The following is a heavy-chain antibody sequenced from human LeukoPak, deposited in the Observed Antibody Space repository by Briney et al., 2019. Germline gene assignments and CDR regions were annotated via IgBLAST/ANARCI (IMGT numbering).Heavy chain of an antibody. CDR3: ARDHRDITTFDSIDM. D-gene: IGHD3-3*01. Sequence: PGGSLRLSCAASGFTFSTYSMNWVRQAPGKGLEWVSYISSSSSTIYYADSVRGRFTISRDNAKNSLYLQMNSLRDEDTGVYYCARDHRDITTFDSIDMWGQGTMVAVSS. CDR2: ISSSSSTI. J-gene: IGHJ3*02. CDR1: GFTFSTYS. V-gene: IGHV3-48*02.